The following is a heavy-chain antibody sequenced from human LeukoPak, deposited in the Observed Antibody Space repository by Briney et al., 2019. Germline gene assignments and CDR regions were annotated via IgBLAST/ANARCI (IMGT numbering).Heavy chain of an antibody. V-gene: IGHV4-61*05. J-gene: IGHJ6*02. Sequence: PSETLSLTCTVSGGSISSSSYYWGWIRQPPGKGLEWIGYIYYSGSTNYNPSLKSRVTISVDTSKNQFSLKLSSVTAADTAVYYCARRYGSGSYYNPSRYYYGMDVWGQGTTVTVSS. CDR2: IYYSGST. CDR1: GGSISSSSYY. D-gene: IGHD3-10*01. CDR3: ARRYGSGSYYNPSRYYYGMDV.